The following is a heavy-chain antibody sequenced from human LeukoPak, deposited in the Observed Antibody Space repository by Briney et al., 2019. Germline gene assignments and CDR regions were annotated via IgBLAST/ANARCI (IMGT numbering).Heavy chain of an antibody. CDR3: ARASGYYDSSGYKPRIGYFDL. CDR2: INHSGST. Sequence: PSETLSLTCAVYGGSFSGDYWSWIRQPPGKGLEWIGEINHSGSTNYNPSLKSRVTISVDTSKNQFSLKLSSVTAADTAVYYCARASGYYDSSGYKPRIGYFDLWGRGTLVTVSS. J-gene: IGHJ2*01. V-gene: IGHV4-34*01. CDR1: GGSFSGDY. D-gene: IGHD3-22*01.